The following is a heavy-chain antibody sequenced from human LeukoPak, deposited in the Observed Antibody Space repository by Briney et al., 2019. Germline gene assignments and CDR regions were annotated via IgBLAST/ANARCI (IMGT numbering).Heavy chain of an antibody. D-gene: IGHD2-15*01. CDR2: ISGSGGKT. CDR1: GFTFSSYA. J-gene: IGHJ6*03. CDR3: AKDGGGGSKDYCYMGV. Sequence: GGSLRLSCAASGFTFSSYAMDWVRQAPGKGLEWVSTISGSGGKTSYADSVKGRFTISRDNSRNTVDLQMNILRAEDTAVYYCAKDGGGGSKDYCYMGVWGKGTTVTISS. V-gene: IGHV3-23*01.